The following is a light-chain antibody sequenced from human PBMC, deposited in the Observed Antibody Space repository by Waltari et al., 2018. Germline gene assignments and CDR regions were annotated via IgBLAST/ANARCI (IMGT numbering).Light chain of an antibody. CDR1: SGHSHNV. J-gene: IGLJ3*02. V-gene: IGLV4-69*01. CDR3: QTGGHGTWV. Sequence: QLVLTQSPSASASLGASVKLTCTLSSGHSHNVIAWHQQLPEKGPRYLMKVNSDGSHNKGDEIPDRFSGSSSGAERYLTISSLQSEDEADYFCQTGGHGTWVFGGGTKLTVL. CDR2: VNSDGSH.